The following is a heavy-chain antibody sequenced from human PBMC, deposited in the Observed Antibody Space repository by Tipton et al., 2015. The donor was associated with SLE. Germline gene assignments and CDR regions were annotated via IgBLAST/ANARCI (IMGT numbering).Heavy chain of an antibody. CDR3: AGITGAWDFDI. CDR2: INHSGST. V-gene: IGHV4-34*01. Sequence: KPSETLSLTCAVYGGSFSGSFWSWIRQPPGKGLEWIGEINHSGSTNYNPSLKSRVTISVDTSKNQFSLKLSSVTAADTAVYYCAGITGAWDFDIWGQGTMVTVSS. D-gene: IGHD7-27*01. CDR1: GGSFSGSF. J-gene: IGHJ3*02.